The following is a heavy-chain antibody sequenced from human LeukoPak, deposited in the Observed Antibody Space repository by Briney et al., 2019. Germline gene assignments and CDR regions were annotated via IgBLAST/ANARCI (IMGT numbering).Heavy chain of an antibody. CDR3: AKPRDVNYYDSSGYYQSWYFDL. D-gene: IGHD3-22*01. CDR2: ISGSGGST. V-gene: IGHV3-23*01. Sequence: PGGSLRLSCAASGFTFSSYAMSWVRQAPGKGLEWVSAISGSGGSTYYADSVKGRFTISRDNSKSTLYLQMNSLRAEDTAVYYCAKPRDVNYYDSSGYYQSWYFDLWGRGTLVTVSS. J-gene: IGHJ2*01. CDR1: GFTFSSYA.